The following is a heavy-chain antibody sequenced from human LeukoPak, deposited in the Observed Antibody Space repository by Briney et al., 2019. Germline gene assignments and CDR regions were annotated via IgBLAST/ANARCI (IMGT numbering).Heavy chain of an antibody. D-gene: IGHD3-22*01. CDR3: AKDYYEEGAFDI. Sequence: GGSLRLSCAASGFTFSSYAMSWVRQAPGKGLEWVSAISGSGGSTYYADSVKGRFTISRGNSKNTLYLQMNSLRAEDTAVYYCAKDYYEEGAFDIWGQGTMVTVSS. CDR1: GFTFSSYA. V-gene: IGHV3-23*01. CDR2: ISGSGGST. J-gene: IGHJ3*02.